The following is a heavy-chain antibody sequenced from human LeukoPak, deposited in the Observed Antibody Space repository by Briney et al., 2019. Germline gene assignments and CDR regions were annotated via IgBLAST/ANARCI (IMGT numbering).Heavy chain of an antibody. V-gene: IGHV3-23*01. J-gene: IGHJ4*02. D-gene: IGHD3-16*01. CDR2: IGGSGGNT. CDR3: AKGLISGNVGDYFDY. Sequence: GGSLRLSCAATGFAFSSYAMSWVRQAPGKGLEWVSTIGGSGGNTFYADSVKGRFTISRDSSKNTLYLQVNSLRAEDTAVYYCAKGLISGNVGDYFDYWGQGTLVTVSS. CDR1: GFAFSSYA.